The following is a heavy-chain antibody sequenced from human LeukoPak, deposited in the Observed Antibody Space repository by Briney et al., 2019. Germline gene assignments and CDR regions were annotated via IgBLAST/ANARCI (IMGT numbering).Heavy chain of an antibody. CDR2: ISSSSTYI. D-gene: IGHD3-3*01. J-gene: IGHJ4*02. V-gene: IGHV3-21*01. CDR3: ARGDDFWSGYSPIDY. Sequence: GGSLRLSCAASEFTFSSYDMNWVRQAPGKGLEWVSSISSSSTYIYYADSVKGRFTISRDNAKNSLYLQMNSLRAKDTAVYYCARGDDFWSGYSPIDYWGQGTLVTVSS. CDR1: EFTFSSYD.